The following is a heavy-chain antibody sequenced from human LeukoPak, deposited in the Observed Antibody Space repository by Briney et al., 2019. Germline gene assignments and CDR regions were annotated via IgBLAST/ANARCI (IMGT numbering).Heavy chain of an antibody. D-gene: IGHD3-10*01. CDR2: ISAYNGNT. Sequence: ASVKVSCKASGYTFTSYGISWVRQAPGQGLEWMGWISAYNGNTNYAQKLQGRVTMTTDTSTSTAYMELRSLRSDDTAVYYCARVWGVTMVRGAFNWFDSWGQGTLVTVSS. CDR1: GYTFTSYG. CDR3: ARVWGVTMVRGAFNWFDS. V-gene: IGHV1-18*01. J-gene: IGHJ5*01.